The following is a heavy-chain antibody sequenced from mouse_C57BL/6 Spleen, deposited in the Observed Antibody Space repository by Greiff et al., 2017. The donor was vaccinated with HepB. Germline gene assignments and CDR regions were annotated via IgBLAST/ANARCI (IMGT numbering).Heavy chain of an antibody. V-gene: IGHV3-6*01. J-gene: IGHJ2*01. CDR1: GYSITSGYY. CDR3: ARVYGSSPFDY. D-gene: IGHD1-1*01. Sequence: EVQLQQSGPGLVKPSQSLSLTCSVTGYSITSGYYWNWIRQFPGNKLEWMGYISYDGSNNYNPSLKNRISITRDTSKNQFVLKLNSVTTEETSTYYCARVYGSSPFDYWGQGTTLTVSS. CDR2: ISYDGSN.